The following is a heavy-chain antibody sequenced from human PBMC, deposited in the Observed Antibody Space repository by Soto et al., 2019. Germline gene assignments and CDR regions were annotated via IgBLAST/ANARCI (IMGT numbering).Heavy chain of an antibody. J-gene: IGHJ5*02. V-gene: IGHV4-59*13. CDR1: GGPISSYY. Sequence: SETLSLTCTVSGGPISSYYWSWIRQPPGKGLEWIGYIYYSGSTNYNPSFKSRVTISVDTSKNQFSLKLSSVTAADTAVYYCAYTPGYYYDTIGWLAPWGQGTLVTVSS. CDR2: IYYSGST. D-gene: IGHD3-22*01. CDR3: AYTPGYYYDTIGWLAP.